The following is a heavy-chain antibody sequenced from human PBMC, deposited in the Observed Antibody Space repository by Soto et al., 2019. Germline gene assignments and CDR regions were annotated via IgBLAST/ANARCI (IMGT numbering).Heavy chain of an antibody. D-gene: IGHD2-2*01. Sequence: EVQLVQSGGGLVKPGGSLTLSCAASGFTFSSYIMSWVRQAPGKGLEWVSSINTNGGSRYYADSVRGRFTISRDNAKNPPFLELNRLRGEDKAFYYFAGSSSSGDVWGQGTTVTVSS. CDR3: AGSSSSGDV. V-gene: IGHV3-21*01. CDR2: INTNGGSR. CDR1: GFTFSSYI. J-gene: IGHJ6*02.